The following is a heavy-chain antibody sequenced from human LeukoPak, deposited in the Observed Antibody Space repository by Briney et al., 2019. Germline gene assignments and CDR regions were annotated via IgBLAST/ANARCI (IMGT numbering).Heavy chain of an antibody. V-gene: IGHV1-2*02. J-gene: IGHJ6*03. CDR3: AGDPGSSYSSSWYVPYYYYMDV. CDR2: INPNSGGT. CDR1: GYTFTGYY. Sequence: ASVKVSCKASGYTFTGYYMHWVRQAPGQGLEWMGWINPNSGGTNYAQKFQGRVTMTRDTSISTAYMELSRLRSDDTAVYYCAGDPGSSYSSSWYVPYYYYMDVWGKGTTVTVSS. D-gene: IGHD6-13*01.